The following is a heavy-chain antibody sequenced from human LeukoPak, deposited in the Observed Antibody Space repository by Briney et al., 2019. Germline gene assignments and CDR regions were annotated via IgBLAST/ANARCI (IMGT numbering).Heavy chain of an antibody. V-gene: IGHV3-23*01. D-gene: IGHD1-1*01. CDR3: AKDMGLNNWKGFDH. Sequence: GGSLRLSCAASGFTFGSYAMSWVRQAPGKGLEYVSIMSGSGSDTYYADSVKGRFTISRDISKSTLYLQMNSLRVEDTAVYYCAKDMGLNNWKGFDHWGQGTLVTVSS. J-gene: IGHJ4*02. CDR1: GFTFGSYA. CDR2: MSGSGSDT.